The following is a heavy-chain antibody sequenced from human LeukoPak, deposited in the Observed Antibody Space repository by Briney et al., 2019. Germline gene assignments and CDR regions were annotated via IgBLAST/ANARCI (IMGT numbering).Heavy chain of an antibody. Sequence: SETLSLTCTVSGGSISTYYWGWIRQPPGEGLEWIGYVSSNEGTNYNPSLKSRVTILVDTSKNQFSLKLSSVTAADTAVYYCARELNDYGDYRWFDPWGQGTLVTVSS. CDR2: VSSNEGT. J-gene: IGHJ5*02. D-gene: IGHD4-17*01. V-gene: IGHV4-59*12. CDR1: GGSISTYY. CDR3: ARELNDYGDYRWFDP.